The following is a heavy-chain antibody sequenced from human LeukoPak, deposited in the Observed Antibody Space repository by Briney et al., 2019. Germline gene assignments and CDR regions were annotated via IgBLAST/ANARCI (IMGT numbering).Heavy chain of an antibody. CDR3: ARSNGEYDSSGYAYYWYFDL. J-gene: IGHJ2*01. CDR1: GGSISSGGYY. V-gene: IGHV4-31*03. CDR2: IYYSGST. Sequence: ASQTLSLTCTVSGGSISSGGYYWTWIRQHPGKGLEWIGYIYYSGSTYYNPSLKSRVTISVETSKNQFSLKLSSVTAADPAVYYCARSNGEYDSSGYAYYWYFDLWGRGTLVTVSS. D-gene: IGHD3-22*01.